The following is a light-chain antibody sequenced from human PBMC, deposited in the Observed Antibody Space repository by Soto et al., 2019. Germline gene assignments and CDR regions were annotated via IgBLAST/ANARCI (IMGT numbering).Light chain of an antibody. V-gene: IGLV2-14*01. Sequence: QPVLTQPASVSGSPGQSITISCTGTSSDVGSYNYVSWYQHHPGKAPRLMIYASSNRPSGVSHRFSGSKSGNTASLTISGLQAEDEADYYCSSYTSSDTLVFGAGTKVTVL. CDR2: ASS. J-gene: IGLJ2*01. CDR1: SSDVGSYNY. CDR3: SSYTSSDTLV.